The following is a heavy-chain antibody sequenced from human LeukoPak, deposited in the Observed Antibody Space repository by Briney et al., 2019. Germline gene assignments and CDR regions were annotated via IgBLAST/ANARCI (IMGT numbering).Heavy chain of an antibody. Sequence: GGSLRLSCAASGFTFSSYSVNWVRQAPGKGLEWVSAISTSSDYIYYADSVKGRFTISRDNAKNSLYLQMNSLRAEDTAVYYCAKDEEGYAFDIWGQGTMVTVSS. CDR1: GFTFSSYS. CDR3: AKDEEGYAFDI. CDR2: ISTSSDYI. J-gene: IGHJ3*02. V-gene: IGHV3-21*04.